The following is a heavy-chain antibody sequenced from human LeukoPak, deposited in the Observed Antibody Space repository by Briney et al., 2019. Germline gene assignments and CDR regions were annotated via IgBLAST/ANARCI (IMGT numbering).Heavy chain of an antibody. V-gene: IGHV4-39*01. CDR2: IYYSGST. D-gene: IGHD5-18*01. CDR3: ARQGVGGYSYGPQTEFDY. CDR1: GGSISSSSYY. J-gene: IGHJ4*02. Sequence: SETLSLTCTVSGGSISSSSYYWGWIRQPPGKGLEWIVSIYYSGSTYYNPSLQSRVTISVDTSKNQFSLKLSSVTAADTAVYYCARQGVGGYSYGPQTEFDYWGQGTLVTVSS.